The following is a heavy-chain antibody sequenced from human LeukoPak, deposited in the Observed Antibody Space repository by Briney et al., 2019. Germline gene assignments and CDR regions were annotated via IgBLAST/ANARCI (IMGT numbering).Heavy chain of an antibody. Sequence: SETLSLTCTVSGGSISNYYWSWIRQPPGERLEWIAYISYSGTTKYNPSLKSRVAISVDASKNQFSLKLSSVTAADTAVYYCARQWWLVPYFDFRGQGALVTVSS. D-gene: IGHD6-19*01. CDR3: ARQWWLVPYFDF. V-gene: IGHV4-59*08. J-gene: IGHJ4*02. CDR1: GGSISNYY. CDR2: ISYSGTT.